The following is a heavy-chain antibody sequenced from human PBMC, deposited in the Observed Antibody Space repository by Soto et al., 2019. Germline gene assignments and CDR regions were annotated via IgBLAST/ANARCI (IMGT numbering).Heavy chain of an antibody. CDR1: GFTFSSYA. V-gene: IGHV3-23*01. CDR2: ISGSGGST. D-gene: IGHD1-26*01. Sequence: EVQLLESGGGLVQPGGSLRLSCAASGFTFSSYAMSWVRQAPGKGLEWVSAISGSGGSTYYADSVKGRFTISRDNSKKTLYLQMNSLRAEDTAVYYCATIRATSYYDVGNSPQDYWGQGTLVTVSS. CDR3: ATIRATSYYDVGNSPQDY. J-gene: IGHJ4*02.